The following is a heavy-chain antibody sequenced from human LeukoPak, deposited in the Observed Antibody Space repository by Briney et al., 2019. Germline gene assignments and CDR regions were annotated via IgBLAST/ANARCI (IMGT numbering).Heavy chain of an antibody. CDR3: ARGVVVVVAAPEGDWFDP. CDR2: IYHSGST. J-gene: IGHJ5*02. CDR1: GYSISSGYY. V-gene: IGHV4-38-2*01. D-gene: IGHD2-15*01. Sequence: PSETLSLTCAVSGYSISSGYYWGWIRQPPGKGLEWIGSIYHSGSTYYNPSLKSRVTISVDTSKNHFSLKLSSVTAADAAVYYCARGVVVVVAAPEGDWFDPWGQGTLVTVSS.